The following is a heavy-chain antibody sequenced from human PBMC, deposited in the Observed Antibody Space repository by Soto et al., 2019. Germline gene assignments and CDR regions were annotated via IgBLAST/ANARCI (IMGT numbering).Heavy chain of an antibody. CDR2: IYWDDDK. CDR3: AHSYSGYDYLPTLDY. CDR1: GFSLSTSGVG. J-gene: IGHJ4*02. D-gene: IGHD5-12*01. Sequence: QIPLKESGPTLVKPTQTLTLTCTFSGFSLSTSGVGVGWIRQPPGKALEWLALIYWDDDKRYSPSLKTRLSITKDTSKNQVVLTMTNIDPVDTATYYCAHSYSGYDYLPTLDYWGQGTLVTVS. V-gene: IGHV2-5*02.